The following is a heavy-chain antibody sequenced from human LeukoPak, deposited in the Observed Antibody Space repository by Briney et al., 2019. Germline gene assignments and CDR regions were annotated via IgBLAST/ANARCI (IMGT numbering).Heavy chain of an antibody. J-gene: IGHJ4*02. CDR1: GFIFSAYW. Sequence: HSGGSLKLSCAASGFIFSAYWMHWVRQAPGKGLEWVSAISGSGGSTYYADSVKGRFTISRDNSKNTLYLQMNSLRAEDTAVYYCAKDFSGYYFDYWGQGTLVTVSS. D-gene: IGHD3-3*02. CDR2: ISGSGGST. V-gene: IGHV3-23*01. CDR3: AKDFSGYYFDY.